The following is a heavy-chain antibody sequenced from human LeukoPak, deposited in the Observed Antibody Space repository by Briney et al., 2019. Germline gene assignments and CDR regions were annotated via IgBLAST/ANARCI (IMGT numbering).Heavy chain of an antibody. CDR1: GGSFSGYY. J-gene: IGHJ5*02. D-gene: IGHD2-2*01. V-gene: IGHV4-34*01. CDR2: INHSGST. Sequence: SETLSLSCAVYGGSFSGYYWSWIRQPPGKGLEWIGEINHSGSTNYNPSLKSRVTISVDTSKNQFSLKLSAVTAADTAVYYCARVPRATRFVGVPAANLWGQGTLVTVSS. CDR3: ARVPRATRFVGVPAANL.